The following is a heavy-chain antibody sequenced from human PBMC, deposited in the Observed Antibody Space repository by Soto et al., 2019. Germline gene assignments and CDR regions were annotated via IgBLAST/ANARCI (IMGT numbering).Heavy chain of an antibody. CDR1: GYTFTSYA. Sequence: QVQLVQSGAEVKKPGASVKVSCKASGYTFTSYAMHWVRQAPGQRLEWMGWINAGNGNTKYSQKFQGRVTITRDTSASTAYMELSNLRSEDTAVYYCASSHIAAAPYGMDVWGQGTTVTVSS. CDR2: INAGNGNT. J-gene: IGHJ6*02. V-gene: IGHV1-3*01. D-gene: IGHD6-13*01. CDR3: ASSHIAAAPYGMDV.